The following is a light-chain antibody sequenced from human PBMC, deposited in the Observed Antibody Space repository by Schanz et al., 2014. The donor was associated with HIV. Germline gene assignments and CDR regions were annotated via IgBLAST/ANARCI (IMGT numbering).Light chain of an antibody. V-gene: IGLV1-44*01. CDR2: NNN. J-gene: IGLJ1*01. CDR3: AAWDDSLNGYV. Sequence: QSVLTQPPSASGTPGQRVTISCSGSSSNIGTNPVNWYQQLPGTAPKVVIYNNNQRPSGVPDRFSGSKFDTSAPLAISGLQSEDEADYYCAAWDDSLNGYVFGTGTKLTVL. CDR1: SSNIGTNP.